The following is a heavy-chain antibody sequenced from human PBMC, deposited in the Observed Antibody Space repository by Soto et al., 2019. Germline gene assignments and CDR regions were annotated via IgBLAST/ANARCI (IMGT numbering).Heavy chain of an antibody. CDR1: GSSISNDNW. CDR2: IHHTAYT. D-gene: IGHD1-26*01. J-gene: IGHJ4*02. Sequence: QVQLQESGPGLVKPSDTLSLTCGVSGSSISNDNWWVWIRQPPGKGLEWSGYIHHTAYTYSNPGLKSRLTMSVDTSKNQFSMRLSSVTAVDTAVYYCATKDNGKYFFDSWGQGALVTVSS. CDR3: ATKDNGKYFFDS. V-gene: IGHV4-28*01.